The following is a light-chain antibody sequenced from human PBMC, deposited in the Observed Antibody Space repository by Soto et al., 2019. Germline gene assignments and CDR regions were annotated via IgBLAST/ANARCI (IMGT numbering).Light chain of an antibody. V-gene: IGKV3-11*01. CDR3: QQYSSSPS. CDR2: DAS. J-gene: IGKJ5*01. CDR1: QSVSSY. Sequence: EMVLTQSPATLSLTPGERATLSFRASQSVSSYLAWYQQKPGQAPRLLIYDASNRASGIPARFSGSGSGTEFTLTIGSLQSEDFAVYYCQQYSSSPSFGQGTRLEIK.